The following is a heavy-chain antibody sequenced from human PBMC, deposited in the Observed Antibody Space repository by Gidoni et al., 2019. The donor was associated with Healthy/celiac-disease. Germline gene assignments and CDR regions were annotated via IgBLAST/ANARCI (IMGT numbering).Heavy chain of an antibody. D-gene: IGHD1-26*01. Sequence: EVQLVQSGAEVKKPGESLKISCKGSGYSFTSYWIGWVRQMPGKGLEWMGIIYPGDSDTRYSPSFQGQVTRSADKSISTAYLQWSSLKASDTAMYYCARHARSGSYGYYYYGMDVWGQGTTVTVSS. CDR1: GYSFTSYW. J-gene: IGHJ6*02. V-gene: IGHV5-51*01. CDR3: ARHARSGSYGYYYYGMDV. CDR2: IYPGDSDT.